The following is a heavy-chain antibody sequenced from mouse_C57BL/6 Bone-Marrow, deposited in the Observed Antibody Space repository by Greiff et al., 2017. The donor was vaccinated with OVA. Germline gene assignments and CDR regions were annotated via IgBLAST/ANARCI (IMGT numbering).Heavy chain of an antibody. CDR1: GYTFTSYW. CDR2: IYPGSGST. D-gene: IGHD1-1*01. V-gene: IGHV1-55*01. J-gene: IGHJ3*01. CDR3: AREGDYSAWFAY. Sequence: QVQLQQSGAELVKPGASVKMSCKASGYTFTSYWITWVKQRPGQGLEWIGDIYPGSGSTNYNEKFKSKATLTVDTSSSTAYMQLSSLTSEDSAVYYCAREGDYSAWFAYWGQGTLVTVSA.